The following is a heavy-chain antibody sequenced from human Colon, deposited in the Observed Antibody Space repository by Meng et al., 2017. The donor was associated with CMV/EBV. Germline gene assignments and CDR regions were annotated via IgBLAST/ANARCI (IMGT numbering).Heavy chain of an antibody. CDR2: INPNGGGT. CDR3: AAVPTIVVVPAAILLGDYYFDY. CDR1: GYSFTDYY. J-gene: IGHJ4*02. V-gene: IGHV1-2*02. D-gene: IGHD2-2*02. Sequence: ASVKVSCKASGYSFTDYYLHWVRQAPGQGLEWMGWINPNGGGTDYAQKFQDRVTLTRDTSVNTAYLEVRRLTSDDTAVYYCAAVPTIVVVPAAILLGDYYFDYWGQGTLVTVSS.